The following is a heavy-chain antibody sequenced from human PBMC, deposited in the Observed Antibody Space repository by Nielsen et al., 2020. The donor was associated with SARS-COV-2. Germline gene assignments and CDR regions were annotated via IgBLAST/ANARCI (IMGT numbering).Heavy chain of an antibody. CDR3: ARDHGYNYAYGHYYYGMDV. CDR1: GCSISSYY. Sequence: SATLSLTFTVSGCSISSYYWSWIRQPPGKGLDWIGYISNTGITNYNPSLQSRVTISVDTSKNQFSLKLSSVTAADTAVYYCARDHGYNYAYGHYYYGMDVWGQGTTVTVSS. D-gene: IGHD5-24*01. J-gene: IGHJ6*02. CDR2: ISNTGIT. V-gene: IGHV4-59*01.